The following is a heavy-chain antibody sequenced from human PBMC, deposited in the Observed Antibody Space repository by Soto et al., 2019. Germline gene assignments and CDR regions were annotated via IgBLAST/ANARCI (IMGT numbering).Heavy chain of an antibody. J-gene: IGHJ5*01. CDR1: GFSLNTTGVG. CDR3: AHRREGVYAYVWGTFRPTIVDT. D-gene: IGHD3-16*02. Sequence: QITLKESGPTLVKPTQTLTLTCTFSGFSLNTTGVGVGWIRQPPGKALEWLALIYWDDDKRYSPSLKSRLTITKDASKNQVVLTTTNMDPVDTATYYCAHRREGVYAYVWGTFRPTIVDTWGRGTLVTVSS. CDR2: IYWDDDK. V-gene: IGHV2-5*02.